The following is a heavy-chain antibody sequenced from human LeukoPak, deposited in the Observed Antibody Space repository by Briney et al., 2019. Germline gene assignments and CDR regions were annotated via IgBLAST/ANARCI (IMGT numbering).Heavy chain of an antibody. CDR2: IIPILGIA. J-gene: IGHJ6*02. Sequence: GASVKVSCKASGGTFSSYAISWVRQAPGQGLEWMGRIIPILGIANYAQKFQGRVTITADKSTSTAYMELSSLRSEDTAVYYCARAYCSSTSCYGPSWYYGMGVWGQGTTVTVSS. V-gene: IGHV1-69*04. D-gene: IGHD2-2*01. CDR1: GGTFSSYA. CDR3: ARAYCSSTSCYGPSWYYGMGV.